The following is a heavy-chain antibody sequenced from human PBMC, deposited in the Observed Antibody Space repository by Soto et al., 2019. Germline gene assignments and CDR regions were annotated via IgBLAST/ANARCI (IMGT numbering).Heavy chain of an antibody. D-gene: IGHD1-7*01. CDR3: ARVRGPSWTGTTDNDY. J-gene: IGHJ4*02. CDR2: ISSSSSYI. Sequence: GGSLRLSCAASGFTFSSYSMNWVRQAPGKGLEWVSSISSSSSYIYYADSVKGRFTISRDNAKNSLYLQMNSLRAEDTAVYYCARVRGPSWTGTTDNDYWGQGTLVTVSS. CDR1: GFTFSSYS. V-gene: IGHV3-21*01.